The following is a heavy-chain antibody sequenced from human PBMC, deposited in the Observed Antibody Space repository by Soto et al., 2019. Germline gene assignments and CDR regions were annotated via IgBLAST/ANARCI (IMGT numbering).Heavy chain of an antibody. D-gene: IGHD3-3*01. V-gene: IGHV3-30*18. CDR3: VKAQERSAQYFAIVITAFDF. CDR1: GFSFSNYG. J-gene: IGHJ3*01. Sequence: QVHLVESGGGVVQPGRFLRLSCEGSGFSFSNYGIHWVRQAPGKGLEWVAVISHDGNSHHLADSVRGRFTISRDNSKNTVFLHMTSLRREDSAVYHCVKAQERSAQYFAIVITAFDFWGQGTMVTVSS. CDR2: ISHDGNSH.